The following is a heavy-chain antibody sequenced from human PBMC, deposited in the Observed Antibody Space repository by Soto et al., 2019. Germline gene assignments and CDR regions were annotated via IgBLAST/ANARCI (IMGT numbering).Heavy chain of an antibody. CDR2: IKQDGSEK. CDR1: GFTFSSYW. V-gene: IGHV3-7*01. D-gene: IGHD3-10*01. Sequence: PGGSLRLSCAASGFTFSSYWMSWVRQAPGKGLEWVANIKQDGSEKYYVDSVKGRFTISRDNAKNSLYLQMNSLRAEDTAVYYSGSTNYNPSLKSRVTISVDTSKNQFSLKLSSVTAADTAVYYCARHRTKYCSSTGCYSAPAQTYMDVWGKGTTVTVSS. J-gene: IGHJ6*03. CDR3: GSTNYNPSLKSRVTISVDTSKNQFSLKLSSVTAADTAVYYCARHRTKYCSSTGCYSAPAQTYMDV.